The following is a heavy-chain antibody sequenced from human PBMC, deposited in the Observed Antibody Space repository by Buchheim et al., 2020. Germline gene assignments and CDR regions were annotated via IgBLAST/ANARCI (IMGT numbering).Heavy chain of an antibody. Sequence: QVQLVQSGAEVKKPGASVKVSCKASGYTFTGYYMHWVRQAPGQGLEWMGWINPNSGGTNYAQKFQGRVTMTRDTSISTAYMELSRLRSDDTAVYYCARDLSSGSSWYYGSYYYYGMDVWGQGTT. CDR2: INPNSGGT. V-gene: IGHV1-2*02. J-gene: IGHJ6*02. D-gene: IGHD6-13*01. CDR1: GYTFTGYY. CDR3: ARDLSSGSSWYYGSYYYYGMDV.